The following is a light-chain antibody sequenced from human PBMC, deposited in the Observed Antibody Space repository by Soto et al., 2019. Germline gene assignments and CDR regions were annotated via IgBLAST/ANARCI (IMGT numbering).Light chain of an antibody. CDR2: DAS. Sequence: EIVLTQSPDTLSLSPGERATISCRASQSVRSNYLAWYQQKPGQAPRFLIYDASTRATGTPDRFSGSGSGTDFTLTISRLEPEDFAVYYCQQYGSTPLTFGGVTKVDI. V-gene: IGKV3-20*01. CDR1: QSVRSNY. CDR3: QQYGSTPLT. J-gene: IGKJ4*01.